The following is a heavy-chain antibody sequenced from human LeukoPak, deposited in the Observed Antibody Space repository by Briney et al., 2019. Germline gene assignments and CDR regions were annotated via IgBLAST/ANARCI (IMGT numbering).Heavy chain of an antibody. D-gene: IGHD3-10*01. Sequence: SETLSLTCAVYGGSFSGYYWSWIRQPPGKGLEWIGEINHSGSTNYNPSLKSRVTISVDTSKNQFSLKLSSVTAADTAVYYCASRRGSFDAFDVWGQGTMVTVSS. J-gene: IGHJ3*01. CDR3: ASRRGSFDAFDV. CDR2: INHSGST. V-gene: IGHV4-34*01. CDR1: GGSFSGYY.